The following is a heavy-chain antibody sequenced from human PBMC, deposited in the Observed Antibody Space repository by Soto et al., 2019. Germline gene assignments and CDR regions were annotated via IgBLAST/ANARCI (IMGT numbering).Heavy chain of an antibody. CDR1: GFTFSSYG. D-gene: IGHD1-26*01. J-gene: IGHJ6*02. CDR2: ISYDGSNK. CDR3: AKSIVGATLGGMDV. V-gene: IGHV3-30*18. Sequence: QVQLVESGGGVVQPGRSLRLSCAASGFTFSSYGMHWVRQAPGKGLEWVAVISYDGSNKYYADSVKGRFTISRDNSKNTLYLQMKSLRAEDTAVYYCAKSIVGATLGGMDVWGQGTTVTVSS.